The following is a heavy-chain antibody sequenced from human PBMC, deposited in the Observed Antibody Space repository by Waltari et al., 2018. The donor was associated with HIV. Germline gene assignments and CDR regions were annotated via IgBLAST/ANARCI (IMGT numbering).Heavy chain of an antibody. V-gene: IGHV3-7*01. J-gene: IGHJ6*02. CDR1: GFTFSDFW. CDR3: ASPSIRAGMDV. CDR2: IKQDGSEK. D-gene: IGHD2-2*02. Sequence: VQLVESGGGLVKPGGSLRLSCAASGFTFSDFWMSWVRQAPGKGLEWLANIKQDGSEKYYVDSVKGRFTISRDNAKNSLYLQMNSLRAEDTAVYYCASPSIRAGMDVWGQGTTVTVSS.